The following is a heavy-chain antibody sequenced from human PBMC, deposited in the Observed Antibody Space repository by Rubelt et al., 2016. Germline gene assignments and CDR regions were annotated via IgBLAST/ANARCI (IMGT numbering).Heavy chain of an antibody. CDR1: GDSISSNSFY. V-gene: IGHV4-39*01. CDR2: IDYSGST. D-gene: IGHD4-17*01. J-gene: IGHJ4*02. CDR3: ARHAFIVTTGSFWDY. Sequence: QLQLQESGPGLVQPSETLSLTCTISGDSISSNSFYWGWIRQPPGKGLEWIGSIDYSGSTYSNPSLRIRGTRSVNTSKNQFSLKLSSVTAADTAVYYCARHAFIVTTGSFWDYWGQGTLITVSS.